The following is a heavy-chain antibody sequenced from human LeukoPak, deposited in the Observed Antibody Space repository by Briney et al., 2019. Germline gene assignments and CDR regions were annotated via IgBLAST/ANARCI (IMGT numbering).Heavy chain of an antibody. Sequence: GGSLRLSCAASGFTFSSYAMSWVRQAPGKGLEWVSAISGSGGSTYYADSVKGRFTISRDNSKNTLYLQMNSLRAEDTAVYYCAKEYCSSTSCYTREPDYWGQGTLVTVSS. J-gene: IGHJ4*02. CDR1: GFTFSSYA. V-gene: IGHV3-23*01. CDR2: ISGSGGST. D-gene: IGHD2-2*02. CDR3: AKEYCSSTSCYTREPDY.